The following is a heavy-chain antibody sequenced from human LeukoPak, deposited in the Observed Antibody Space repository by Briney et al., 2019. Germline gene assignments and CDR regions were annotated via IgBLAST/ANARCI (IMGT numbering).Heavy chain of an antibody. Sequence: SETLSLTRTVSGGSSSSYYWSWIRQPPGKGLEWIGYIYYSGSTNYNPSLNSRVTISVNTSKNQFSLKLSSVTAADTAVYYCATGDGYNYGVLQFDYWGQGTLVTVSS. J-gene: IGHJ4*02. CDR1: GGSSSSYY. V-gene: IGHV4-59*01. CDR3: ATGDGYNYGVLQFDY. D-gene: IGHD5-24*01. CDR2: IYYSGST.